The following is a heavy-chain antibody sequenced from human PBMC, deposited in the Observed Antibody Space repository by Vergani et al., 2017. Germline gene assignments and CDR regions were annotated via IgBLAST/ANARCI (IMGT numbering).Heavy chain of an antibody. CDR2: IYTSGST. V-gene: IGHV4-61*02. CDR1: GGSISSGSYY. CDR3: ARGLLWFGEFPYGMDV. Sequence: QVQLQESGPGLVKPSQTLSLTCTVSGGSISSGSYYWSWIRQPAGKGLEWIGRIYTSGSTNYNPSLKSRVTISVDTSKNQFSLKLSSATAADTAVYYCARGLLWFGEFPYGMDVWSQGTTVTVSS. D-gene: IGHD3-10*01. J-gene: IGHJ6*02.